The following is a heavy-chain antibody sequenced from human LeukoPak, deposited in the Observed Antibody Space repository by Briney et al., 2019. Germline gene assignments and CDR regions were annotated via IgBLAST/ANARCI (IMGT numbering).Heavy chain of an antibody. D-gene: IGHD2-21*01. CDR1: GVAISTYS. Sequence: PSETLSLTCTVSGVAISTYSWSWIRQPPGNVLEWIGYISERGDSNSNPSLKRRVTMSVDTSKNQFSLKLSSVTAADTAVYYCARSKDILLGDSDAFDLWGRGTTVTVSS. CDR3: ARSKDILLGDSDAFDL. CDR2: ISERGDS. V-gene: IGHV4-59*01. J-gene: IGHJ3*01.